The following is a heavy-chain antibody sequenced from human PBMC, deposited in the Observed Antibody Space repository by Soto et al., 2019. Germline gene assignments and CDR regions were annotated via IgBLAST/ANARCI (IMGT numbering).Heavy chain of an antibody. CDR2: INHSGST. J-gene: IGHJ4*02. Sequence: SETLSLTCAVYGGSFSGYYWSWIRQPPGKGLEWIGEINHSGSTNYSPSLKSRVTISVDTSKNQFSLKLSSVTAADTAVYYCARVDSSSWYPDYWGQGTLVTVSS. D-gene: IGHD6-13*01. CDR3: ARVDSSSWYPDY. CDR1: GGSFSGYY. V-gene: IGHV4-34*01.